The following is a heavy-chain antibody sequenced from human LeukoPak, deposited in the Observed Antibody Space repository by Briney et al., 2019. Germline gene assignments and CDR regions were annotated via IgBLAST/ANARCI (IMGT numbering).Heavy chain of an antibody. Sequence: ASVKVSCKVSGYTLTELSMHWVRQAPGKGLEWMGGFDPEDGETIYAQKFQGRVTMTTDTSTSTAYMELRSLRSDDTAVYYCARDLRAIWFGEANWFDPWGQGTLVTVSS. V-gene: IGHV1-24*01. D-gene: IGHD3-10*01. J-gene: IGHJ5*02. CDR2: FDPEDGET. CDR1: GYTLTELS. CDR3: ARDLRAIWFGEANWFDP.